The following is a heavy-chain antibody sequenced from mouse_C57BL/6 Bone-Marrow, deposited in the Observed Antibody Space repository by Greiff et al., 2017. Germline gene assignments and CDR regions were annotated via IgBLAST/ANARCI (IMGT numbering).Heavy chain of an antibody. CDR3: ARERGDY. J-gene: IGHJ2*01. CDR2: LSDGGSYT. CDR1: GFTFSSYA. V-gene: IGHV5-4*01. Sequence: EVKVVESGGGLVKPGGSLKLSCAASGFTFSSYAMSWVRQTPEKRLEWVATLSDGGSYTYYPDNVKGRFTISRDNAKNNLYLQMSHLKSEDTAMYYCARERGDYWGQGTTLTVSS.